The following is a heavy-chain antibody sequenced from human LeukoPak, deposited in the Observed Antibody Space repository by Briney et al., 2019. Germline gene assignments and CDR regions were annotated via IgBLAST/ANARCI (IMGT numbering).Heavy chain of an antibody. J-gene: IGHJ4*02. Sequence: SETLSLTCTVSGGSISSGPYYWGWIRQPPGKGLEWIGNIYYGENTYYNPSLKSRVTISIDTSKNQFYLKLSSLTATDTAVYFCARRDDSSGYHKIFDYWGPGTLVTVSS. CDR2: IYYGENT. CDR3: ARRDDSSGYHKIFDY. V-gene: IGHV4-39*01. D-gene: IGHD3-22*01. CDR1: GGSISSGPYY.